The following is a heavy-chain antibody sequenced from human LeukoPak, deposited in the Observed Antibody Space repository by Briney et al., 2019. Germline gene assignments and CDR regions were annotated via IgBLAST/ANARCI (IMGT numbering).Heavy chain of an antibody. CDR1: GFTFSSYS. V-gene: IGHV3-21*01. D-gene: IGHD3-10*01. CDR2: ISSSSSYI. Sequence: PGGSLSLSCAASGFTFSSYSMNWVRQAPGKGLEWVSSISSSSSYIYYADSVKGRFTISRDNAKNSLYLQMNSLRAEDTAVYYCARDGSGSSIFDYWGQGTLVTVSS. J-gene: IGHJ4*02. CDR3: ARDGSGSSIFDY.